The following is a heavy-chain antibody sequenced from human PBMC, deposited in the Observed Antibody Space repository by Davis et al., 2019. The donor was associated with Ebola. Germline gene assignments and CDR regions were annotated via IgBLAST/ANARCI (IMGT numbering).Heavy chain of an antibody. CDR2: TDQYGFT. Sequence: MPGGSLRLSCTVSGMSFKGYHWTWIRQPPGKAMEWIGRTDQYGFTDYSPSLKGRVTVSLDTSKSQFSLTITSMSAADTAIYYCARAADYCTGGMCYGWFDPWGQGTQVTVSS. J-gene: IGHJ5*02. CDR3: ARAADYCTGGMCYGWFDP. V-gene: IGHV4-34*01. D-gene: IGHD2-8*01. CDR1: GMSFKGYH.